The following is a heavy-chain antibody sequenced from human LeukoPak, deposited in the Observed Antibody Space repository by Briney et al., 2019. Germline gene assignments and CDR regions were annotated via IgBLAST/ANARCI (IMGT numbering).Heavy chain of an antibody. J-gene: IGHJ6*02. V-gene: IGHV3-74*01. Sequence: PGGSLRLSCAASGFTFSSYWMHWVRQAPGKGLVWVSRINSDGSSTSYADSVKGRFTISRDNAKNTLYLQMNSLRADDTAVYYCAKGAQQLFSPFYYYYYGMDVWGQGTTVTVSS. D-gene: IGHD5-24*01. CDR3: AKGAQQLFSPFYYYYYGMDV. CDR2: INSDGSST. CDR1: GFTFSSYW.